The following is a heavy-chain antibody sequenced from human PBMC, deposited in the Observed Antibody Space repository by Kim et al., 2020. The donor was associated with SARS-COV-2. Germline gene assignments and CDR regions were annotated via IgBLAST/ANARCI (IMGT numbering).Heavy chain of an antibody. CDR1: GFTFSSYA. Sequence: GGSLRLSCAASGFTFSSYAMHWVRQAPGKGLEWVSRINGSGSSTSYADSVKGRFTISRDNSKNTLYLQMNSLRAEDTAVYYCARDSGASDAFDIWGQGTMVTVSS. CDR2: INGSGSST. J-gene: IGHJ3*02. V-gene: IGHV3-74*01. D-gene: IGHD1-26*01. CDR3: ARDSGASDAFDI.